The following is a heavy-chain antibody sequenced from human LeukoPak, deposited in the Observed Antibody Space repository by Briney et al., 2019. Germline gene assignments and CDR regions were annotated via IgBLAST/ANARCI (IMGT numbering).Heavy chain of an antibody. V-gene: IGHV4-4*09. D-gene: IGHD5-12*01. CDR1: GGSISSYY. CDR3: ARQQYSGFVY. Sequence: SETLSLTCTVSGGSISSYYWSWIPQPPGKGLEWIGYIYTSGSTNYNPSLKSRVTISVDTSKNQFSLKLSSVTAADTAVYYCARQQYSGFVYWGQGTLVTVSS. CDR2: IYTSGST. J-gene: IGHJ4*02.